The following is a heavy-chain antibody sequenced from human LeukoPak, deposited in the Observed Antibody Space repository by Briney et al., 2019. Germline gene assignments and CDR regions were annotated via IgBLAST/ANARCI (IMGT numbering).Heavy chain of an antibody. V-gene: IGHV3-48*02. D-gene: IGHD3-3*01. Sequence: GGSLRLSCAASGFTFSSYSMNWVRQAPGKGLEWVSYISSSSSTIYYADSVKGRFTISRDNAKNSLYLQMNSLRDEDTAVYYCARDGRHYDFWSGYYKGIDYWGQGTLVTVPS. CDR1: GFTFSSYS. CDR3: ARDGRHYDFWSGYYKGIDY. J-gene: IGHJ4*02. CDR2: ISSSSSTI.